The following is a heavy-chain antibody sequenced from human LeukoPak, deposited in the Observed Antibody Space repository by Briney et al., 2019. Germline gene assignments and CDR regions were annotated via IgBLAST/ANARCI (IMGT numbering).Heavy chain of an antibody. V-gene: IGHV3-30*02. CDR3: ARGGAPYFDWCFDY. J-gene: IGHJ4*02. D-gene: IGHD3-9*01. Sequence: GGSLRLSCAASGFTFSSYGMHWVRQAPGKGLEWVAFIRYDGSNKYYADSVKGRFTISRDNSKNTLYLQMNSLRAEDTAVYYCARGGAPYFDWCFDYWGQGTLVTVSS. CDR2: IRYDGSNK. CDR1: GFTFSSYG.